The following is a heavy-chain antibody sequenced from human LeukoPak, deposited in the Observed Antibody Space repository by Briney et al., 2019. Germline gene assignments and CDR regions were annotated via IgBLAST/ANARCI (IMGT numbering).Heavy chain of an antibody. J-gene: IGHJ5*01. D-gene: IGHD3-10*01. V-gene: IGHV4-39*07. CDR3: ATDGMVRGPDAWFDS. CDR2: IYYSGST. Sequence: SETLSLTCTVSGGPISSRSYYWAWIRQPPGKGLEWIGSIYYSGSTNYNPSLKSRVTISVDTSKNEFSLNLTSVTAADTAVYYCATDGMVRGPDAWFDSWGQGTLVTVSS. CDR1: GGPISSRSYY.